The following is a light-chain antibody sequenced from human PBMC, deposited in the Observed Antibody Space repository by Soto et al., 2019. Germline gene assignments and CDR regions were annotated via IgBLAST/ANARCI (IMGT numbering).Light chain of an antibody. J-gene: IGKJ1*01. CDR2: LGS. CDR3: MPALLTHT. Sequence: TLTGNSLPGPSGAPDSISCSSSQSLLDSNGYSYVYWYLQKPGQCPQLLIYLGSNRASGFPDSFSGSGSGTDFTLKIISVEAEDVGVYYCMPALLTHTFGQRTKADIK. V-gene: IGKV2-28*01. CDR1: QSLLDSNGYSY.